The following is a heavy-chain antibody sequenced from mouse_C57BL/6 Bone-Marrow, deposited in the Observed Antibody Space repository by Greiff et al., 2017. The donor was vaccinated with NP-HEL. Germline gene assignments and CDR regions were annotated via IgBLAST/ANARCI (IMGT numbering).Heavy chain of an antibody. V-gene: IGHV1-81*01. D-gene: IGHD2-3*01. CDR3: ARDDPYFDY. CDR1: GYTFTSYG. Sequence: LVESGAELARPGASVKLSCKASGYTFTSYGISWVKQRTGQGLELIGEIYPRSGNTYYNEKFKGKATLTADKSSSTAYMELRSLTSEDSAVYFCARDDPYFDYWGQGTTLTVSS. J-gene: IGHJ2*01. CDR2: IYPRSGNT.